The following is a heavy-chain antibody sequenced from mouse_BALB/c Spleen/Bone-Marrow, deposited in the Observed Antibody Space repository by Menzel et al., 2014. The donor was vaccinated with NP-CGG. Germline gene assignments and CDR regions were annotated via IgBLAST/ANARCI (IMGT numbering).Heavy chain of an antibody. CDR2: INPYNDGT. CDR1: GYTFTSYV. Sequence: VQLQQSGPELVKPGASVKMSCKASGYTFTSYVMHWVKQKPGQGLELIGYINPYNDGTKYNEKFKGKATLTSDKSSSTAYMELSSLTSEDSAVYYCARSLLRYYAMDYWGQGTSVTVSS. D-gene: IGHD1-1*01. CDR3: ARSLLRYYAMDY. J-gene: IGHJ4*01. V-gene: IGHV1-14*01.